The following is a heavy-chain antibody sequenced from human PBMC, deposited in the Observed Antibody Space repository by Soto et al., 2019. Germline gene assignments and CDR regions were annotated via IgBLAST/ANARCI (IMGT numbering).Heavy chain of an antibody. CDR3: ARATVVTNNNDY. D-gene: IGHD2-21*02. J-gene: IGHJ4*02. Sequence: QVQLQQWGAGLLKPSETLSLTCAVYGGSFSGYYWSWIRQPPGKGLEWIGEINHSGSTNYNPSLKSRVTISVDTSKNQFSLKLSSVTAADTAVYYRARATVVTNNNDYWGQGTLVTVSS. V-gene: IGHV4-34*01. CDR2: INHSGST. CDR1: GGSFSGYY.